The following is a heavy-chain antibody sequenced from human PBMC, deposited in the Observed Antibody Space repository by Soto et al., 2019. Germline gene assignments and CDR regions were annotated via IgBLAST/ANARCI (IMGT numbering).Heavy chain of an antibody. CDR3: ARERRQLVLYNWFDP. CDR2: IWYDGSNK. D-gene: IGHD6-13*01. J-gene: IGHJ5*02. Sequence: QVQLVESGGGVVQPGRSLRLSCAASGFTFSSYGMHWVRQAPGKGLEWVAVIWYDGSNKYYADSVKGRFTISRDNSKNTLYLQMNSLRAEDTAVYYCARERRQLVLYNWFDPWGQGTLVTVSS. CDR1: GFTFSSYG. V-gene: IGHV3-33*01.